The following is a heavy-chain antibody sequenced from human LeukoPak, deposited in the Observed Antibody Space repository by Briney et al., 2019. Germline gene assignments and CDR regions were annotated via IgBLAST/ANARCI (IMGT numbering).Heavy chain of an antibody. D-gene: IGHD3-3*01. J-gene: IGHJ4*02. V-gene: IGHV1-46*01. Sequence: GASVKVSCKASGYTFTNYYMHWVRQAPGQGLELMGVINPSGGSTSYAQKFQGRVTLTRDMSTSTVYMELSSLRSDDTAVYYCARLTIFGVADLGGDYWGQGTLVTVSS. CDR2: INPSGGST. CDR3: ARLTIFGVADLGGDY. CDR1: GYTFTNYY.